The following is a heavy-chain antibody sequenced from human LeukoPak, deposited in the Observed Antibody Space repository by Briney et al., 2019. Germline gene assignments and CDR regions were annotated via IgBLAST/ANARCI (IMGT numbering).Heavy chain of an antibody. V-gene: IGHV1-46*01. J-gene: IGHJ4*02. CDR3: ARENLIEGGAELPDY. D-gene: IGHD1-7*01. CDR2: INPSGGST. CDR1: GYTFTSYY. Sequence: GASVKVSCKASGYTFTSYYMHWVRQAPGQGLEWMGIINPSGGSTSYAQKFQGRVTMTRDTSTSTAYMELRSLRSDDTAVYYCARENLIEGGAELPDYWGQGTLVTVSS.